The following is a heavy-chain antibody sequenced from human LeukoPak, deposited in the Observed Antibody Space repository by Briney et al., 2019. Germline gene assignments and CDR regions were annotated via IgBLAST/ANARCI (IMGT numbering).Heavy chain of an antibody. J-gene: IGHJ4*02. CDR2: IKQDGSEK. CDR1: GFTFSSYW. V-gene: IGHV3-7*01. D-gene: IGHD3-16*02. CDR3: ARDLYYVWGSYRSDY. Sequence: PGGSLRLSCAASGFTFSSYWMSWVRQAPGKGLEWVANIKQDGSEKYYVDSVKGRFTISRDNAKNSLYLQMNSLRAEDTAVYYCARDLYYVWGSYRSDYWGQGTLVTVSS.